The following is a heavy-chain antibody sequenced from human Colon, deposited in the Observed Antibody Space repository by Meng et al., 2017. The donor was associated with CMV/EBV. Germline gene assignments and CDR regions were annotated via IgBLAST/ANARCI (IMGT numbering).Heavy chain of an antibody. CDR2: ISGSGATT. CDR1: GFTFSIYA. CDR3: ANLMGATLYYFHS. Sequence: GGSLRLSCAASGFTFSIYAMSWVRQAPGKGLEWVSAISGSGATTYYADSVKGRFTISRDNSKNTLYLQMNSLRAEDTAVYYCANLMGATLYYFHSRGQVTLLPFSS. J-gene: IGHJ4*02. D-gene: IGHD1-26*01. V-gene: IGHV3-23*01.